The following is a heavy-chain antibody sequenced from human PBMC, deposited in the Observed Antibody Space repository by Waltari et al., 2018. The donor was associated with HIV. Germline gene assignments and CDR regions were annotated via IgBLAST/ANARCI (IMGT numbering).Heavy chain of an antibody. CDR3: ASGGELPFNY. CDR1: GFPFSSYS. J-gene: IGHJ4*02. Sequence: EVQLVESGGGLVQPGGSLRLSCAASGFPFSSYSMNWVRQAPGKGLEWVSYITNSGTTIYYADSVKGRFTISRDNAKNSLYLQMNSLRAEDTAVYYCASGGELPFNYWGQGTLVTVSS. CDR2: ITNSGTTI. D-gene: IGHD3-16*01. V-gene: IGHV3-48*01.